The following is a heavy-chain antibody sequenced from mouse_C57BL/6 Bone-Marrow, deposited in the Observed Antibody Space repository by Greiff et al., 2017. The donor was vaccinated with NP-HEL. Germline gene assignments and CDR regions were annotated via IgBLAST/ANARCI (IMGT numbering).Heavy chain of an antibody. D-gene: IGHD1-2*01. J-gene: IGHJ1*03. CDR2: IDPNSGGT. CDR3: ARRDFITTEWYFDV. CDR1: GYTFTSYW. Sequence: QVQLQQPGAELVKPGASVKLSCKASGYTFTSYWMHWVKQRPGRGLERIGRIDPNSGGTKYNEKFKSKATLTVDKPSSTAYMQLSSLTSEDSAVYYCARRDFITTEWYFDVWGTRTTGTVTS. V-gene: IGHV1-72*01.